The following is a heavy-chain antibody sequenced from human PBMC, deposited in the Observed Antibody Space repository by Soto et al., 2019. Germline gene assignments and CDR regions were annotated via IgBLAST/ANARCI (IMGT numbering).Heavy chain of an antibody. CDR1: GGTFSSYA. Sequence: SVKVSCKASGGTFSSYAISWVRQAPGQGLEWMGGIIPIFGTANYARKFQGRVTITADESTSTAYMELSSLRSEDTAVHYCARGPLNYGSGSYFSRHYYGMDVWGQGTTVTVSS. V-gene: IGHV1-69*13. CDR3: ARGPLNYGSGSYFSRHYYGMDV. J-gene: IGHJ6*02. D-gene: IGHD3-10*01. CDR2: IIPIFGTA.